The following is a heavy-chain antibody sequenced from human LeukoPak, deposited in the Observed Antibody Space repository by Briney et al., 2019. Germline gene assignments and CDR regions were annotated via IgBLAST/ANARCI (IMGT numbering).Heavy chain of an antibody. CDR3: ARDPSSLRDSYDY. Sequence: GGSLRLSCAASGFTFSSYWMTWVRQAPGKGLEWVANIKEDGSEKYYVDSVRGRFTISRDNTKNSLYLQMNSLRAEDTAVYYCARDPSSLRDSYDYWGQGTLVTVSS. CDR2: IKEDGSEK. CDR1: GFTFSSYW. V-gene: IGHV3-7*01. J-gene: IGHJ4*02.